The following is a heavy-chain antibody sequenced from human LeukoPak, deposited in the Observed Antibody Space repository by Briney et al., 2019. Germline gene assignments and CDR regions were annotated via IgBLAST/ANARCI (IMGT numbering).Heavy chain of an antibody. CDR1: GYTFTGYY. J-gene: IGHJ4*02. CDR3: ARDPYSSSHTVDY. Sequence: ASVKVSCKASGYTFTGYYMHWVRQAPGQGLEWMGWINPNSGGTNYAQKFQGRVTMTRDTSISTAYMELSRLRSDDTAVYYCARDPYSSSHTVDYWGQGTLVTVSS. CDR2: INPNSGGT. V-gene: IGHV1-2*02. D-gene: IGHD6-13*01.